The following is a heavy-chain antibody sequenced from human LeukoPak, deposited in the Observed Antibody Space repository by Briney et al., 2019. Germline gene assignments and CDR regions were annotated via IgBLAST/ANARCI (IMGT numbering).Heavy chain of an antibody. V-gene: IGHV1-2*07. CDR2: INPNHGGT. CDR1: GCTFTGYC. CDR3: ARGVAGTPLTDY. J-gene: IGHJ4*02. Sequence: ASVTVSCKHSGCTFTGYCVHWVRQAPAQGLEWMGWINPNHGGTNYAHKLQGRVTMTRDKYISIAYMELSRLRSDDTAVYYCARGVAGTPLTDYWGQGTLVTVSS. D-gene: IGHD1-1*01.